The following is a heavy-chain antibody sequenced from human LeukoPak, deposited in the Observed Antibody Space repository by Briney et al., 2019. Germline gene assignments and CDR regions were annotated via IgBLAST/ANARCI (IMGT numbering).Heavy chain of an antibody. V-gene: IGHV7-4-1*02. J-gene: IGHJ6*03. CDR2: INTNTGNP. D-gene: IGHD4-11*01. CDR3: ASSGGVRGPGPTTVTDYYYYYMDV. Sequence: ASVKVSCKASGYTFTGYYLHWVRQAPGQGLEWMGWINTNTGNPMYAQGFTGRFVFSLDTSVSTAYLQISSLKAEDTAVYYCASSGGVRGPGPTTVTDYYYYYMDVWGKGTTVTVSS. CDR1: GYTFTGYY.